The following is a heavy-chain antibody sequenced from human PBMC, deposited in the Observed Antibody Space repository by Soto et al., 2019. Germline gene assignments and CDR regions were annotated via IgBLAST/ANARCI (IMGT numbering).Heavy chain of an antibody. D-gene: IGHD2-8*01. J-gene: IGHJ6*02. CDR2: ISYDGSNK. CDR3: ARDWARNIVLMADGMDV. CDR1: GFTFSSYA. Sequence: GGSLRLSCAASGFTFSSYAMHWVRQAPGKGLEWVAVISYDGSNKYYADSVKGRFTISRDNSKNTLYLQMNSLRAEDTAVYYCARDWARNIVLMADGMDVWGQGTTVTVSS. V-gene: IGHV3-30-3*01.